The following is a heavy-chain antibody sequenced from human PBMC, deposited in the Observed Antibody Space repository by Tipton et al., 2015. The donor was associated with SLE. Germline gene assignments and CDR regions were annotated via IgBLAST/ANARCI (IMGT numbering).Heavy chain of an antibody. CDR1: GGTFSSYT. CDR3: ARNAQGYSSSGLNWFDP. D-gene: IGHD6-13*01. Sequence: QVQLVQSGAEVKKPGSSVKVSCKASGGTFSSYTISWVRQAPGQGLQWMGAIIPIFGTANYAQKFQGRVTITADESTSTAYMELSSLRSEDTAVYYCARNAQGYSSSGLNWFDPWGQGTLVTVSS. J-gene: IGHJ5*02. CDR2: IIPIFGTA. V-gene: IGHV1-69*01.